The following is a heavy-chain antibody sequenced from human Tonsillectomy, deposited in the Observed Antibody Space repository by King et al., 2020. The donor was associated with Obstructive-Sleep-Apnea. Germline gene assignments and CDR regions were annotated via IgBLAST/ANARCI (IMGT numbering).Heavy chain of an antibody. D-gene: IGHD2-15*01. CDR2: IYYSGST. J-gene: IGHJ2*01. Sequence: QMQLQESGPGLVKPSETLSLTCTVSGGSITSSSYYWGWIRQPPGKGLEWFGSIYYSGSTYYNPSLKSRVTISVDTSKNQFSLRLSSVTAADTAVYYCARVGGDWYFDLWGRGTLVTVSS. V-gene: IGHV4-39*07. CDR3: ARVGGDWYFDL. CDR1: GGSITSSSYY.